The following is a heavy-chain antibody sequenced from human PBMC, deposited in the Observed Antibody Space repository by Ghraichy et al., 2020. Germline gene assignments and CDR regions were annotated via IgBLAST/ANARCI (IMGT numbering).Heavy chain of an antibody. J-gene: IGHJ4*02. CDR1: GFSIRSGYY. CDR2: IYHSGSA. D-gene: IGHD3-22*01. V-gene: IGHV4-38-2*02. Sequence: SETLSLTCSVSGFSIRSGYYWGWIRQAQGRGLEWLGTIYHSGSAYYNPSLKSRVTISVDTSKNQFSLRLDSVTAADTAFYYCARGRYDTSAYYYTSWGQGTLVTGSS. CDR3: ARGRYDTSAYYYTS.